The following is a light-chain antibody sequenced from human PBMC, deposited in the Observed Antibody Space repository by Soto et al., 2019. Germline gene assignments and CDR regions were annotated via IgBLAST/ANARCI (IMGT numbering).Light chain of an antibody. J-gene: IGKJ2*01. V-gene: IGKV3-11*01. CDR3: QQRSNWPPGYT. Sequence: EIVLTQSPATLSLSPGERATLSCRASQSVRHYLAWYQQKPGQAPRLLIYDASSRAIGIPARFSGSGSGTDSTLLISSLEPEDFAVYYCQQRSNWPPGYTFGQGTKPEIK. CDR1: QSVRHY. CDR2: DAS.